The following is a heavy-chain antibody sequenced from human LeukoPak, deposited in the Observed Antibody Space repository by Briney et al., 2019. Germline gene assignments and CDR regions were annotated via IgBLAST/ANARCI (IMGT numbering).Heavy chain of an antibody. Sequence: QPGGSLRLSCAASGFIVSSNYMSWVRQAPGKGLEWVSLIYSGGSTYYAYSVKGRFTISRDNSKNTVYLQMNSLRAEDTAVYYCARGHHGSGIHQGAFDIWGQGTIVTVSS. CDR1: GFIVSSNY. CDR2: IYSGGST. D-gene: IGHD3-10*01. J-gene: IGHJ3*02. V-gene: IGHV3-53*01. CDR3: ARGHHGSGIHQGAFDI.